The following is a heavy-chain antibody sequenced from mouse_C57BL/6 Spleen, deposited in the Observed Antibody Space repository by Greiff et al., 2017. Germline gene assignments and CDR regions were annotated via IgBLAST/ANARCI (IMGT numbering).Heavy chain of an antibody. J-gene: IGHJ4*01. CDR1: GFPFISIA. CDR3: ARDGRYAMDY. Sequence: EVKLMESGEGLLKPGGSLNLSFAASGFPFISIAMSWVRQTPEKRLEWVATISDGGSYTYYPDNVKGRFTISRDNAKNNLYLQMSHLKSEDTAMYYCARDGRYAMDYWGQGTSVTVSS. V-gene: IGHV5-4*01. CDR2: ISDGGSYT.